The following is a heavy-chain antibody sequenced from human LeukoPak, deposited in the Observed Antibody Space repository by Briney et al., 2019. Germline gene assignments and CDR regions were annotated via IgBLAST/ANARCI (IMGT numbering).Heavy chain of an antibody. Sequence: GGSLRLSCAVSGFTFDDYGMSWVRQAPGKGLEWVSGINWNGGSTGYADSVKGRYTISRDNAKNSLYLQMNSLRAEDTALYYCARILTSSGWYGIEDYWGQGTLVTVSS. CDR2: INWNGGST. V-gene: IGHV3-20*04. CDR3: ARILTSSGWYGIEDY. D-gene: IGHD6-19*01. CDR1: GFTFDDYG. J-gene: IGHJ4*02.